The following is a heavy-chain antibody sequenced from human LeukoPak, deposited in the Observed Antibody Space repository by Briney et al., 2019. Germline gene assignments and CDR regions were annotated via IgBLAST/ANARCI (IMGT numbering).Heavy chain of an antibody. CDR3: TADIKGSY. CDR1: GFTFNTYT. J-gene: IGHJ4*02. Sequence: GGSLRLSCAASGFTFNTYTMNWVRQAPGKGLEWVSYISGSSGIIDYADSVRGRFTISRDNAKNSLYLQMNSLRAEDTAVYYCTADIKGSYWGQGTLVTVSS. V-gene: IGHV3-48*01. CDR2: ISGSSGII.